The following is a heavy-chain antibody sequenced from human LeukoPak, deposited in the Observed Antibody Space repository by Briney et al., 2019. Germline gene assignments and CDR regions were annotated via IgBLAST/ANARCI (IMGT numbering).Heavy chain of an antibody. CDR3: ARYLDTAMADDAFDI. V-gene: IGHV4-61*01. CDR1: GYSISRGYY. J-gene: IGHJ3*02. D-gene: IGHD5-18*01. Sequence: SETLSLTCTVSGYSISRGYYWGWLRQPPGKGLGWIWYIYYSGSSNYNPSLKSRVTISVDTSKNQFSLKLSSVTAADTAVYYCARYLDTAMADDAFDIWGQGTMVTVSS. CDR2: IYYSGSS.